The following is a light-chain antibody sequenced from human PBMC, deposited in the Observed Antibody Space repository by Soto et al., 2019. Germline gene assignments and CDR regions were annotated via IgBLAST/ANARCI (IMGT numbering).Light chain of an antibody. V-gene: IGKV3-11*01. J-gene: IGKJ3*01. CDR2: DAS. Sequence: EIVLTQSPATLSVSPGERATLSCRASQSVSNYLAWFQQKPGQAPRLLIYDASNRATGIPARFSGSGSGTAFPLTINSLEPEDFAVYYCQLRGNWPPFTFGPGTRVDIK. CDR1: QSVSNY. CDR3: QLRGNWPPFT.